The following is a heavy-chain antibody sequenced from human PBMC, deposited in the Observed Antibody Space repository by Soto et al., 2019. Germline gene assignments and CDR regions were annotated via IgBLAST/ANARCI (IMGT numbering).Heavy chain of an antibody. D-gene: IGHD3-10*01. CDR1: GFTFSSYA. J-gene: IGHJ4*02. Sequence: PGGSLRLSCAASGFTFSSYAMHWVRQAPGKGLEWVAVISYDGSNKYYADSVKGRFTISRDNSKNTLYLQMNSLRAEDTAVYYCARDLRRVLGILDYWGQGTLVTVSS. CDR3: ARDLRRVLGILDY. V-gene: IGHV3-30-3*01. CDR2: ISYDGSNK.